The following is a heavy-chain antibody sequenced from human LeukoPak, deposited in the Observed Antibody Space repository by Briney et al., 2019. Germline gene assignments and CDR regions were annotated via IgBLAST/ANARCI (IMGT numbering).Heavy chain of an antibody. V-gene: IGHV1-24*01. CDR3: ATGTIKYYDSSGYLGC. Sequence: ASVKVSCKVSGYTLTELSMHWVRQAPGKGLEWMGGFDPEDGETIYAQKFQGRVTMTEDTSTDTAYMELSSLRSEDTAVYYCATGTIKYYDSSGYLGCWGQGTLVTVSS. D-gene: IGHD3-22*01. CDR1: GYTLTELS. CDR2: FDPEDGET. J-gene: IGHJ4*02.